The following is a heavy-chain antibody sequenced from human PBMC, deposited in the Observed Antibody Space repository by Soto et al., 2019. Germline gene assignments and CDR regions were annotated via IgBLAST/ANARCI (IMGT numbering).Heavy chain of an antibody. D-gene: IGHD2-15*01. CDR3: AKDAGDIVVVVAATYYYYGMDV. Sequence: QVQLVESGGGVVQPGRSLRLFCAASGFTFSSYGMHWVRQAPGKGLEWVAVISYDGSNKYYADSVKGRFTISRDNSKNTLYLQMNSLRAEDTAVYYCAKDAGDIVVVVAATYYYYGMDVWGQGTTVTVSS. CDR2: ISYDGSNK. CDR1: GFTFSSYG. V-gene: IGHV3-30*18. J-gene: IGHJ6*02.